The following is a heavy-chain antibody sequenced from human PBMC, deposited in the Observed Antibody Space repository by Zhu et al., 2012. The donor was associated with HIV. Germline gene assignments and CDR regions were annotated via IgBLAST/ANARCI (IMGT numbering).Heavy chain of an antibody. Sequence: QVQLQESGPGLVKPSETLSLTCAVSGYSISSGYYWDWIRQPPGKGLEWIGSIYHSGSTYYNPSLKSRVTISVDTSKNQFSLKLSSVTAADTAVYYCAGIPGYSYGYDYFDYWGQGTLVTVSS. CDR3: AGIPGYSYGYDYFDY. J-gene: IGHJ4*02. CDR2: IYHSGST. CDR1: GYSISSGYY. V-gene: IGHV4-38-2*01. D-gene: IGHD5-18*01.